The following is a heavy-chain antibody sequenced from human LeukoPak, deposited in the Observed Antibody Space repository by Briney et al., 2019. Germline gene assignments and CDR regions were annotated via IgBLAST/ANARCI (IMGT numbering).Heavy chain of an antibody. Sequence: GGPLRLSCAASGFTFSSYSMNWVRQAPGKGLEWVSYISSSGATMYYADSVKGRFTISRDNAKNSLYLQMNSLRDEDTAVYYCARGPDYYDSSGYFYYWGQGTLVTVSS. J-gene: IGHJ4*02. V-gene: IGHV3-48*02. CDR3: ARGPDYYDSSGYFYY. CDR1: GFTFSSYS. CDR2: ISSSGATM. D-gene: IGHD3-22*01.